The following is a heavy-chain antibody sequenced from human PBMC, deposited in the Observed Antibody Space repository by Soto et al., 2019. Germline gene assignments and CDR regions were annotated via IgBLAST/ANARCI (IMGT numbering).Heavy chain of an antibody. V-gene: IGHV4-34*01. CDR2: INHRGST. CDR3: ARGAGRRDIVVVVAATAFDI. Sequence: SETLSLTCAVYGGSFSGYYWSWIRQPPGKGLEWIGEINHRGSTNYNPSLKSRVTISVDTSKNQFSLKLSSVTAADTAVYYGARGAGRRDIVVVVAATAFDIWGQGTMVTVSS. CDR1: GGSFSGYY. J-gene: IGHJ3*02. D-gene: IGHD2-15*01.